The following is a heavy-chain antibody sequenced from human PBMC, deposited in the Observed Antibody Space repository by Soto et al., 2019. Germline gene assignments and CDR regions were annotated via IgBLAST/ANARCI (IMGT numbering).Heavy chain of an antibody. D-gene: IGHD2-21*02. CDR1: GYSFTSYW. CDR2: IYPGDSDT. V-gene: IGHV5-51*01. CDR3: ARATIPTAIAYYFDY. J-gene: IGHJ4*02. Sequence: GESLKISCKGSGYSFTSYWIGWVRQMPGKGLEWMGIIYPGDSDTRYSPSFQGQVTISADKSISTAYLQWSSLKASDTAMYYCARATIPTAIAYYFDYWGQGTLVTVSS.